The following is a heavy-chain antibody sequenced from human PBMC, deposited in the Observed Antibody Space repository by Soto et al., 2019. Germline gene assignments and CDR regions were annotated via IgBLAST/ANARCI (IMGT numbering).Heavy chain of an antibody. J-gene: IGHJ4*02. CDR1: GGSISSSSYY. V-gene: IGHV4-61*05. D-gene: IGHD4-17*01. CDR3: ATDVGGYIYGLARH. CDR2: IYYSGST. Sequence: SETLSLTCTVSGGSISSSSYYWGWIRQPPGKGLEWIGYIYYSGSTNYNPSLQERVTISRDMSTSTAYMELSSLRPEDTAVYYCATDVGGYIYGLARHWGPGTLVTVSS.